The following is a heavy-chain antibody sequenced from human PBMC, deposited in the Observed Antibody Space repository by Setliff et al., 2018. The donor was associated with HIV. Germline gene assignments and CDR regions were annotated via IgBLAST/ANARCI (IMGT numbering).Heavy chain of an antibody. J-gene: IGHJ4*02. CDR3: ARVGGYDGRVDFDY. CDR1: GYSISSGYY. Sequence: PSETLSLTCTVSGYSISSGYYWGWIRQHPGKGLEWIGSIYHSGSTYYNPSLKSRVTISVDTSKNQFSLKLSSVTAADTAVYYCARVGGYDGRVDFDYWGQGTLVTVSS. CDR2: IYHSGST. D-gene: IGHD5-12*01. V-gene: IGHV4-38-2*02.